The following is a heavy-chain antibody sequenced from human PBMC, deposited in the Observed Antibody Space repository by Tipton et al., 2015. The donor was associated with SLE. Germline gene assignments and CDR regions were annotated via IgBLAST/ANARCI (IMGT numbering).Heavy chain of an antibody. J-gene: IGHJ6*03. V-gene: IGHV4-61*02. CDR3: ATHYDVAVYYFYYMDV. Sequence: LRLSCTVSGGSISSGSYYWSWIRQPAGKGLEWIGRIYTSGSTNYNPSLKSRVTISVDTSKNQFSLKLNSVTAADTAVYYCATHYDVAVYYFYYMDVWGKGTTVTVSS. CDR1: GGSISSGSYY. CDR2: IYTSGST. D-gene: IGHD3-3*01.